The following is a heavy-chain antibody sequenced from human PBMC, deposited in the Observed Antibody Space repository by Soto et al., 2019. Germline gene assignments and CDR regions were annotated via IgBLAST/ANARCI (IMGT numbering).Heavy chain of an antibody. Sequence: GGSLSLSCAASEVTLSDKWMNWVGRAPGRGLERVARMQSKAYGGAGYYAAPVKGKFTISRDDSKNTIVLHMHSLKTEDTAMYDCTTALSITSGSSLGAYYFDSWGQGTLVTVSS. V-gene: IGHV3-15*01. CDR1: EVTLSDKW. CDR2: MQSKAYGGAG. J-gene: IGHJ4*02. D-gene: IGHD6-19*01. CDR3: TTALSITSGSSLGAYYFDS.